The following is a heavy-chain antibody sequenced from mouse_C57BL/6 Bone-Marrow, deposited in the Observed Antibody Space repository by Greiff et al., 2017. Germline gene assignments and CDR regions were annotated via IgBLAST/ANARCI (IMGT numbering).Heavy chain of an antibody. V-gene: IGHV3-6*01. J-gene: IGHJ1*03. Sequence: ESGPGLVKPSQSLSLTCSVTGYSITSGYYWNWIRQFPGNKLEWMGYISYDGSNNYNPSLKNRISITRDTSKNQFFLKLNSVTTEDTATYYFARVAYYSNHWYFDVWGTGTTVTVSS. CDR2: ISYDGSN. CDR3: ARVAYYSNHWYFDV. D-gene: IGHD2-5*01. CDR1: GYSITSGYY.